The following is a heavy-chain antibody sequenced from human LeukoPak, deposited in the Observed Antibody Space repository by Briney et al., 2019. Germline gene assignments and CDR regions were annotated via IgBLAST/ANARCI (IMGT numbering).Heavy chain of an antibody. CDR1: GFTFSSYA. Sequence: GGSLRPSCAASGFTFSSYAMSWVRQAPGKGLEWVSAISGSGGSTYYADSVKGRFTISRDNSKNTLYLQMNSLRAEDTAVYYCAKNPLFVWGSYRSTYYFDYWGQGTLVTVSS. CDR3: AKNPLFVWGSYRSTYYFDY. D-gene: IGHD3-16*02. V-gene: IGHV3-23*01. CDR2: ISGSGGST. J-gene: IGHJ4*02.